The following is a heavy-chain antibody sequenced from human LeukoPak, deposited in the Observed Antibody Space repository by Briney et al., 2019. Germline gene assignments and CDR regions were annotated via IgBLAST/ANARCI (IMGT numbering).Heavy chain of an antibody. CDR1: GYTFSNYY. CDR3: ARGLRQYDSSGYNDY. V-gene: IGHV1-46*01. Sequence: ASVKVSCKASGYTFSNYYMHRVRQAPGQGLEWMGIFNPSGGSTNYAQKFQGRVTMTRDTSTSTVYMEVSSLRSEDTAVYYCARGLRQYDSSGYNDYWGQGTLVTVSS. CDR2: FNPSGGST. D-gene: IGHD3-22*01. J-gene: IGHJ4*02.